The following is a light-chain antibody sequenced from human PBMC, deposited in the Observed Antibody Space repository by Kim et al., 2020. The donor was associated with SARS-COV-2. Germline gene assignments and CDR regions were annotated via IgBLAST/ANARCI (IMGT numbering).Light chain of an antibody. J-gene: IGKJ5*01. CDR3: QQSFSIPIT. CDR1: HNIHSF. Sequence: IQMTQSPSSLSASVGDRVIITCRTSHNIHSFINWYQQKPGKAPEIVVYEASILHSEVPSRFSGSGSGTSFTLTINNLQLEDFATYYCQQSFSIPITFGQGTRLEIK. V-gene: IGKV1-39*01. CDR2: EAS.